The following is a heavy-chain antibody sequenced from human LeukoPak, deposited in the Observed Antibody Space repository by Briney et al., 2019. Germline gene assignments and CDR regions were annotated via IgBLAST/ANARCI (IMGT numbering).Heavy chain of an antibody. Sequence: SETLSLTCTVSGGSISSYYWSWIRQPPGKGLEWIGYIYYSGSTNYNPSLKSQVTISVDTSKNQFSLKLSSVTAADTAVYYCARDAYGSGSYLYWGQGTLVTVSS. J-gene: IGHJ4*02. D-gene: IGHD3-10*01. CDR3: ARDAYGSGSYLY. CDR1: GGSISSYY. CDR2: IYYSGST. V-gene: IGHV4-59*12.